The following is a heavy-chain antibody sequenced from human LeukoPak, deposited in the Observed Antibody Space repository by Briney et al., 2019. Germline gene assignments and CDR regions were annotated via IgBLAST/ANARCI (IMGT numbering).Heavy chain of an antibody. V-gene: IGHV4-39*01. CDR3: ARHGDKYSSLSRPGRFDY. CDR2: IYYSVST. D-gene: IGHD6-6*01. Sequence: SETLSLTCTVSGGSISSSSSYWGWIRQPSGKGPDWIERIYYSVSTYDNPSLKSRVTIVADPSTNEFALGLSSVTAADTAVYYCARHGDKYSSLSRPGRFDYWGQGTLVTVSS. CDR1: GGSISSSSSY. J-gene: IGHJ4*02.